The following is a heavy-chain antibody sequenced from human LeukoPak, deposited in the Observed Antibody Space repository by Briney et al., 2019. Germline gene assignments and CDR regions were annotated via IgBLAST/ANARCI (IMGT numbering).Heavy chain of an antibody. CDR3: ARRAGAYSHPYDY. CDR2: IYSDNT. J-gene: IGHJ4*02. V-gene: IGHV3-53*01. D-gene: IGHD4/OR15-4a*01. Sequence: GRSLRLSCTVSGFTVSSNSMSWVRQAPGKGLERVSFIYSDNTHYSDSVKGRFTISRDNSKNTLYLQMNSLRAEDTAVYYCARRAGAYSHPYDYWGQGTLVTVSS. CDR1: GFTVSSNS.